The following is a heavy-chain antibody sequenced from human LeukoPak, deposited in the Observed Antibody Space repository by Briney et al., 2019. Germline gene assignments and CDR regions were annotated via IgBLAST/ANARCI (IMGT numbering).Heavy chain of an antibody. CDR3: ARNRVDDVTNWFDP. J-gene: IGHJ5*02. D-gene: IGHD1-1*01. Sequence: PGGSLRLSCAASGFTFSSYSMNWVLQAPGKGLEWVSSISSSSSYIYYADSVEGRFTISRDNAKNSLYLQMNSLRAEDTAVYYCARNRVDDVTNWFDPWGQGTLATVSS. CDR2: ISSSSSYI. V-gene: IGHV3-21*01. CDR1: GFTFSSYS.